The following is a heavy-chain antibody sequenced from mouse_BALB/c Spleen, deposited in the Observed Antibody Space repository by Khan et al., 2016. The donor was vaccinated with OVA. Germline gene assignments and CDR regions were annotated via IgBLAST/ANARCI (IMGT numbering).Heavy chain of an antibody. Sequence: VQLQESGPELVKPGASVRISCKASGYTFRTCYIHWVIQRPGQGLEWIGWIYPGNVNTKYNERFKGKVTLPTDKYSSTAYMPLSRLTSEDSAVDFCARDDCFVGDAMDYWGQGSSVTVSA. CDR1: GYTFRTCY. V-gene: IGHV1S56*01. CDR2: IYPGNVNT. D-gene: IGHD2-3*01. CDR3: ARDDCFVGDAMDY. J-gene: IGHJ4*01.